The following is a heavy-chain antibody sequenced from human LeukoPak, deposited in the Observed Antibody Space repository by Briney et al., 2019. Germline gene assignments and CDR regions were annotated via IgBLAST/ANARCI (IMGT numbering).Heavy chain of an antibody. CDR1: GGTFSSYA. J-gene: IGHJ4*02. V-gene: IGHV1-69*05. CDR2: IIPIFGTA. CDR3: ARDPNSGSYYFDY. Sequence: SVKVSCKASGGTFSSYAISWVRQAPGQGLEWMGRIIPIFGTASYAQKFQGRVTITTDESTSTAYMELSSLRSEDTAVYYCARDPNSGSYYFDYWGQGTLVTVSS. D-gene: IGHD1-26*01.